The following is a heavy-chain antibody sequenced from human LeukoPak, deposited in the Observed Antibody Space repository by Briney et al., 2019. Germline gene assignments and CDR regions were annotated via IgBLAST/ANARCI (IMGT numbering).Heavy chain of an antibody. CDR2: ILYDGSNK. Sequence: GRSLRLSCAASGFTFSSYAMHWVRQAPGKGLEWVAVILYDGSNKYYADSVKGRFTISRDNSKNTLYLQMNTLRAEDTAVYYCARGGRLPFDYWGQGTLVTVSS. CDR1: GFTFSSYA. CDR3: ARGGRLPFDY. J-gene: IGHJ4*02. V-gene: IGHV3-30*01. D-gene: IGHD6-25*01.